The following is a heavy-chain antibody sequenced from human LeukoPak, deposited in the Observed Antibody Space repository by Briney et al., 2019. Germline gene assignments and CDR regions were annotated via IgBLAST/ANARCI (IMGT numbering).Heavy chain of an antibody. CDR2: FDPEDGET. D-gene: IGHD3-3*01. CDR3: ATVWSGCYYFDY. CDR1: GYTLTELS. V-gene: IGHV1-24*01. J-gene: IGHJ4*02. Sequence: ASVNVSCKVSGYTLTELSMHWVRQAPGKGLEWMGGFDPEDGETIYAQKFQGRVTMTEDTSTDTAYMELSSLRSEDTAVYYCATVWSGCYYFDYWGQGTLVTVSS.